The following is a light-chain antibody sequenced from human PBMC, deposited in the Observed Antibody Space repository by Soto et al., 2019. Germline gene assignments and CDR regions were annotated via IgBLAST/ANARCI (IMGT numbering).Light chain of an antibody. CDR1: SSDVGGYNY. Sequence: QSALTQPASVSGSPGQSITISCTGTSSDVGGYNYVSWYQQHPGKDPKLMIYNVSNRPSGVSNRFSGSKSGNTPSLTISGLQAEDEADYYCSSYTSSSTLLYVFGTGTKLTVL. CDR3: SSYTSSSTLLYV. J-gene: IGLJ1*01. CDR2: NVS. V-gene: IGLV2-14*01.